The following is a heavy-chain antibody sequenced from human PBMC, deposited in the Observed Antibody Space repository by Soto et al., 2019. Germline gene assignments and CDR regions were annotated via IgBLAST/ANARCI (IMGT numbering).Heavy chain of an antibody. CDR2: IAHDGSNK. CDR1: GFFFSSYA. CDR3: ARAPPYSSSSSHYFYNSGMEV. V-gene: IGHV3-30-3*01. J-gene: IGHJ6*02. D-gene: IGHD6-13*01. Sequence: GGSLRLSRAASGFFFSSYAMNWVRQAPGKGLEWVAVIAHDGSNKYYADFVNGRFTISRDNPKNTLYLHMNSLRAEDTGVFYCARAPPYSSSSSHYFYNSGMEVWCQGSTVTVSS.